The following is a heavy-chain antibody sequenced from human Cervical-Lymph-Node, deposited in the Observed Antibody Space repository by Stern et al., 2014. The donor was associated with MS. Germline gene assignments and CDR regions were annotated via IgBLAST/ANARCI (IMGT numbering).Heavy chain of an antibody. V-gene: IGHV3-33*01. D-gene: IGHD1-7*01. CDR2: IMYDGNEK. Sequence: VQLEESGGGVVKPGRSLRLSCAASGFTFSNYGMHWVRQAPGQGLEWLAIIMYDGNEKYYADSVKGQFTISRDKSKNTLFLQMSSLTAKDTALYYCARGNWNCEGMGYWGQGTLVTVFS. J-gene: IGHJ4*02. CDR3: ARGNWNCEGMGY. CDR1: GFTFSNYG.